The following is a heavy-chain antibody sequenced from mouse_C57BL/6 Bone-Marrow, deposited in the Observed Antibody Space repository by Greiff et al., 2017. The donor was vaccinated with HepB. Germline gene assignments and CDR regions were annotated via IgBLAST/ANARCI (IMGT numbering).Heavy chain of an antibody. CDR3: ARSYYYGSTPFAY. D-gene: IGHD1-1*01. Sequence: QVQLKQPGAELVMPGASVKLSCKASGYTFTSYWMHWVKQRPGQGLEWIGEIDPTDSYTNYNQKFKGKSTLTVDKSSSTAYMQLSSLTSEDSAVYYCARSYYYGSTPFAYWGQGTLVTVSA. J-gene: IGHJ3*01. V-gene: IGHV1-69*01. CDR1: GYTFTSYW. CDR2: IDPTDSYT.